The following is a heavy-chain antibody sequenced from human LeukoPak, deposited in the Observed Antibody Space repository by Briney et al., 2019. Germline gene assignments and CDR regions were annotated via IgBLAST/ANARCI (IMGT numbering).Heavy chain of an antibody. CDR1: GFTFSSYG. CDR2: IRYDGSNK. Sequence: GGSLRLSCAASGFTFSSYGMYWVRQAPGKGLEWVAFIRYDGSNKYCADSVKGRFTVSRDNSKNTLYLQMKSLRAEDTAVYYCAKGGGYEAQYYYYYLDVWGKGTTVTISS. CDR3: AKGGGYEAQYYYYYLDV. V-gene: IGHV3-30*02. D-gene: IGHD5-12*01. J-gene: IGHJ6*03.